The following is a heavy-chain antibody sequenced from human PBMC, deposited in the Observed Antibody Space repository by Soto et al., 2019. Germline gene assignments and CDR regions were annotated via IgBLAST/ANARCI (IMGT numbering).Heavy chain of an antibody. V-gene: IGHV3-23*01. CDR2: ISGSGGST. Sequence: GGSLRLSCAASGFTFSSYAMTWVRQAPGKGLEWVSLISGSGGSTYYADSVKGRFTISRDNSKNTLYLQMNSLGAEDTAIYYCAKAFIEGSVRTYFDYWGQGTLVTVSS. CDR1: GFTFSSYA. D-gene: IGHD3-10*01. J-gene: IGHJ4*02. CDR3: AKAFIEGSVRTYFDY.